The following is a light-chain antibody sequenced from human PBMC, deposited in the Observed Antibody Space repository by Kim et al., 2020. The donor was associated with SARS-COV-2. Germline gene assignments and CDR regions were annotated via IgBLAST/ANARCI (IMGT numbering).Light chain of an antibody. V-gene: IGKV4-1*01. CDR1: QSVLYNSNNKNY. CDR2: WAS. J-gene: IGKJ4*01. Sequence: DIVMTQSPDSLAVSLGEKATINCKSSQSVLYNSNNKNYLAWYQQKPGQPPKLLFYWASTRESGVPDRFSGSGSGTDFILTISSLQAEDVAVYYCQQYYSLPLAFGGGTKVDIK. CDR3: QQYYSLPLA.